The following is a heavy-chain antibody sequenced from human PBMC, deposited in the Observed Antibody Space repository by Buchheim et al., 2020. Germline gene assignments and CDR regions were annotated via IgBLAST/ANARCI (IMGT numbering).Heavy chain of an antibody. V-gene: IGHV3-48*04. Sequence: EVQLVESGGGLVQPGGSLRLSCEASGFAFSDYYMNWVRQAPGKGLEWISYISSTSSSIYYADSVKGRFTIYRDNAKNSVYLQMNSLRAGDTALYYCATATVAATDYWGQGTL. CDR2: ISSTSSSI. CDR3: ATATVAATDY. CDR1: GFAFSDYY. J-gene: IGHJ4*02. D-gene: IGHD6-19*01.